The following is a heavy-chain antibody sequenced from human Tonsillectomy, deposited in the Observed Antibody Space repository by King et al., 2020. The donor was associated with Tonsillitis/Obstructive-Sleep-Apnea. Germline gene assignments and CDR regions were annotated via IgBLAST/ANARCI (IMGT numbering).Heavy chain of an antibody. V-gene: IGHV4-39*01. CDR3: ARQSYSGYDSDWFDP. Sequence: LQLQESGPGLVKPSETLSLTCTVSGGSITSSTYYLGWIRRSPGKGLEWIGSIYYSGGTQYNPSLKSRFIISVDTSKNQFSLKLNSVTAADTAVYYCARQSYSGYDSDWFDPWGQGTLVTVSS. CDR2: IYYSGGT. D-gene: IGHD5-12*01. CDR1: GGSITSSTYY. J-gene: IGHJ5*02.